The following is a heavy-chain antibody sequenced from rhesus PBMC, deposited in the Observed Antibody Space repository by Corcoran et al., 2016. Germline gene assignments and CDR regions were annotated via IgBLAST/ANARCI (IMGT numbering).Heavy chain of an antibody. CDR3: ARHPFPMGGFDF. J-gene: IGHJ3*01. Sequence: QVQMQESGPGLLKPSETLSLTCVVSGGSIDTFNWWPWIRQSPGKGLEWVADVGGSAGRANYHPSLKSRVTISKDTSNDQFFLKLNSVTAADMATYYCARHPFPMGGFDFWGQGLRVTVS. CDR1: GGSIDTFNW. V-gene: IGHV4-65*02. CDR2: VGGSAGRA. D-gene: IGHD2-39*02.